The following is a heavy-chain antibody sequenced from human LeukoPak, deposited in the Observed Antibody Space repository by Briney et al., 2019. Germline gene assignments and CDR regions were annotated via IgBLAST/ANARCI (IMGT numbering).Heavy chain of an antibody. CDR1: GYSFTGYW. D-gene: IGHD3-10*01. V-gene: IGHV5-10-1*01. CDR2: IDPSGSYT. Sequence: GESLRISCKGSGYSFTGYWIIWVRQVPGKGLEWMGRIDPSGSYTNYSPSFQGHVTISADKSISTAYLQWSSLKASDTAMYYCARDHYGSGTRSDPWGQGTLVTVSS. J-gene: IGHJ5*02. CDR3: ARDHYGSGTRSDP.